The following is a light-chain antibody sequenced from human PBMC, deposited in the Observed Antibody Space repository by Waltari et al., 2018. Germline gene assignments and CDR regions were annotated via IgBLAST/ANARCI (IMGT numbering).Light chain of an antibody. V-gene: IGKV1-5*03. CDR2: KES. J-gene: IGKJ3*01. CDR1: QSIPRW. CDR3: QHYDSYSAT. Sequence: DIQMTQSPSTLSASVGDRVTITCRASQSIPRWLAWYQQKPGKAPKLLIYKESILESGVPSRFSGGGSGTEFTLTISSLQPDDFATYYCQHYDSYSATFGRGTKIEIK.